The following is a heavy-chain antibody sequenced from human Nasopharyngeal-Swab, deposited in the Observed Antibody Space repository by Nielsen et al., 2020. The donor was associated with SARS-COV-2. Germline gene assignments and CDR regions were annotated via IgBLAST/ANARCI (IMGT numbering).Heavy chain of an antibody. V-gene: IGHV3-30-3*01. J-gene: IGHJ4*02. CDR3: ARVGGGSYYFDY. CDR1: GFTFSSYS. CDR2: ISYDGSNK. D-gene: IGHD1-26*01. Sequence: AESLSLSCAASGFTFSSYSMHWVRQAPGKGLEWVAVISYDGSNKYYADSVKGRFTNSRDNSKNTLYLQMNSLRAEDTAVYYCARVGGGSYYFDYWGQGTLVTVSS.